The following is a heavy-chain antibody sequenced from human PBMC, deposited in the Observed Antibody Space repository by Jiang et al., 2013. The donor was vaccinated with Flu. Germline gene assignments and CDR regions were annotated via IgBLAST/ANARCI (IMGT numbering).Heavy chain of an antibody. D-gene: IGHD3-10*02. Sequence: KFQGRVTMTRDTSTSTVYMELSSLRSEDTAVYYCARDVQGDGTFDYWGQGTLVTVSS. CDR3: ARDVQGDGTFDY. J-gene: IGHJ4*02. V-gene: IGHV1-46*01.